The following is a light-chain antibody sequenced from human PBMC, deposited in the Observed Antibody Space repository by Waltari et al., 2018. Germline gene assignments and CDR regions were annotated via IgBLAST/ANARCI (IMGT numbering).Light chain of an antibody. Sequence: DIQMTQSPFPLSASVGDTVAFTCRTSQGILNSLAWYQQKSGKAPKVLLSTASRLQSGVPSRFSGSGSGTLYTLTISGLQPEDFATYYCQQYFVFPYTFGQGTKLEI. CDR3: QQYFVFPYT. V-gene: IGKV1-NL1*01. CDR1: QGILNS. CDR2: TAS. J-gene: IGKJ2*01.